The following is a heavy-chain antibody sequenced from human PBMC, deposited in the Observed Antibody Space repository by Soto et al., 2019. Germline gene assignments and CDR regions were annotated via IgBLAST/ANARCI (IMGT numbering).Heavy chain of an antibody. CDR3: AREIVVARGASYFDS. J-gene: IGHJ4*02. CDR2: ITSDTNTI. CDR1: GFPFSIYS. Sequence: GSLRLSCAASGFPFSIYSMNWVRQAPGKGLEWFSYITSDTNTIKYADSVKGRFTISRDNAKNSLYLQMNSLRAEDTAVYYCAREIVVARGASYFDSWGPGTLVTVSS. D-gene: IGHD2-2*01. V-gene: IGHV3-48*01.